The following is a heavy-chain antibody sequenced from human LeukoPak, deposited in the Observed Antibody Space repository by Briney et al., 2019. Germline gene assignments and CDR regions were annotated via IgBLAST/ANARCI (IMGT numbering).Heavy chain of an antibody. CDR2: ISGSGGST. Sequence: GGSLRLSCAASGFTFSSYAMSWVRQTPGKGLEWVSAISGSGGSTYYADSVKGRFTISRDNSKNTLYLQMNSLRAEDTAVYYCAKDGIMITFGGAIAPNEGAFDIWGQGTMVTVSS. J-gene: IGHJ3*02. D-gene: IGHD3-16*02. CDR3: AKDGIMITFGGAIAPNEGAFDI. CDR1: GFTFSSYA. V-gene: IGHV3-23*01.